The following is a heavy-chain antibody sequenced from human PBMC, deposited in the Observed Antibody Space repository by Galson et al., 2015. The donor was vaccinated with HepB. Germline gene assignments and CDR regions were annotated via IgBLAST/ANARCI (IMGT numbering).Heavy chain of an antibody. Sequence: SLRLSCAASGFTFSNAWMNWVRQAPGKGLEWVGRIKSKTDGGTADYAAPVKGRFTISRDDSKNTLYLQMNSLKTEDTAVYYCTTDPGYYDSSGYYSPEGYYYGMDVWGQGTTVTVSS. CDR2: IKSKTDGGTA. D-gene: IGHD3-22*01. V-gene: IGHV3-15*07. CDR1: GFTFSNAW. CDR3: TTDPGYYDSSGYYSPEGYYYGMDV. J-gene: IGHJ6*02.